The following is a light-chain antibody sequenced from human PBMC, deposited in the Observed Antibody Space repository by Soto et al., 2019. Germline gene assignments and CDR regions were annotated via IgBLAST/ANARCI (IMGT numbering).Light chain of an antibody. J-gene: IGLJ2*01. CDR1: SSDVGGYNF. CDR2: DVI. Sequence: QSALTQPASVSGSPGQSITISCTGTSSDVGGYNFVSWYQQHPGIAPKLMIFDVIHRPSGVSNRFSGSKSGNTASLTISGLQAEAEADYYCSSYTSSSTPVVFGGWTKLTVL. V-gene: IGLV2-14*01. CDR3: SSYTSSSTPVV.